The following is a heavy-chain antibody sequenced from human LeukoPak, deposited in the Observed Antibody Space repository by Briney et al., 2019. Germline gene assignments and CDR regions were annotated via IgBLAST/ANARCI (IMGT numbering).Heavy chain of an antibody. D-gene: IGHD4-23*01. CDR2: IYYSGST. Sequence: SETLSLTCNVSGGSISSGDYYWSWIRQPPGKGLEWIGYIYYSGSTYYNPSLKSRVTISVDTSKNQFSLKLSSVTAADTAVYYCAREVSRWPYYFDYWGQGTLVTVSS. CDR1: GGSISSGDYY. V-gene: IGHV4-30-4*01. CDR3: AREVSRWPYYFDY. J-gene: IGHJ4*02.